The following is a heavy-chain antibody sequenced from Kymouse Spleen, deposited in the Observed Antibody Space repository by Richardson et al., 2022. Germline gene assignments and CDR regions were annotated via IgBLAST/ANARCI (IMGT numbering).Heavy chain of an antibody. CDR2: IGTAGDT. CDR1: GFTFSSYD. J-gene: IGHJ4*02. V-gene: IGHV3-13*01. Sequence: EVQLVESGGGLVQPGGSLRLSCAASGFTFSSYDMHWVRQATGKGLEWVSAIGTAGDTYYPGSVKGRFTISRENAKNSLYLQMNSLRAGDTAVYYCARGVGALYYFDYWGQGTLVTVSS. CDR3: ARGVGALYYFDY. D-gene: IGHD1-26*01.